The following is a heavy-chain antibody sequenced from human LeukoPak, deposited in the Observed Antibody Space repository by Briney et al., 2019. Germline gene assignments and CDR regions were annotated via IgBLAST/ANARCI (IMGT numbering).Heavy chain of an antibody. V-gene: IGHV4-34*01. CDR3: ARAFCVGECFVLHIFFDS. CDR1: GGSFSGYY. D-gene: IGHD2-21*01. CDR2: INHSGST. Sequence: SETLSLTCAVYGGSFSGYYWSWIRQPPGKGLEWIGEINHSGSTNYNPSLKSRVTISVDTSKNHFSLNLRSMQASDTAVYYCARAFCVGECFVLHIFFDSWGQGTLVTVSS. J-gene: IGHJ4*02.